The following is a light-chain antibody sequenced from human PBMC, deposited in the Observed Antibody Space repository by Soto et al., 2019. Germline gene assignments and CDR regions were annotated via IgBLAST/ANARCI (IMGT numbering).Light chain of an antibody. J-gene: IGKJ1*01. V-gene: IGKV1-5*01. CDR2: DTS. CDR1: QSISSY. Sequence: DIQMTQSPSSLSASVGDRVTITCRASQSISSYLNWYQQKPGTAPRLLIYDTSNLEDGVPSTFSGSGSGTDFTLTVSSLQPDDSATYYCQQYNTYPWTFGQGTKGDIK. CDR3: QQYNTYPWT.